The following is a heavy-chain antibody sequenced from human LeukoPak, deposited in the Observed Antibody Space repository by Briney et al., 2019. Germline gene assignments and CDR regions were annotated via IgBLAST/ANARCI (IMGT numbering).Heavy chain of an antibody. J-gene: IGHJ4*02. CDR3: ARVECSSTSCYADY. Sequence: PSETLSLTCTVSGGSISSSSYYWGWIRQPPGKGLEWIGSIYYSGSTYYNPSLKSRVTISVDTSKNQFSLKLSSVTAADTAVYYCARVECSSTSCYADYWGQGTLVTVSS. D-gene: IGHD2-2*01. CDR2: IYYSGST. CDR1: GGSISSSSYY. V-gene: IGHV4-39*07.